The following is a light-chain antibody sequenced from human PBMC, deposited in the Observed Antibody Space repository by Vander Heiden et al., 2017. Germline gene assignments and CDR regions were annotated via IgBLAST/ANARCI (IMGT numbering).Light chain of an antibody. Sequence: EIVLTQSPGTLSLSLGDRATLSCRASQSVSSSYLAWYQQKPGQAPRLLIYGASSRATGIPDRFSGSGSGTDFTLTISRLEPEDFAVYYCQQYDSSPLTFGGGTKVEIK. CDR2: GAS. CDR1: QSVSSSY. J-gene: IGKJ4*01. V-gene: IGKV3-20*01. CDR3: QQYDSSPLT.